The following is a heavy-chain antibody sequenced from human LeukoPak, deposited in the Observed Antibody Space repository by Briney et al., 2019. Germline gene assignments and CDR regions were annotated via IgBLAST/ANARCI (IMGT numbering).Heavy chain of an antibody. Sequence: VASVKVSCKASGYTFTGYYMHWVRQAPGQGLEWTGWINPNSGGTNYAQKFQGRVTMTRDTSISTAYMELSRLRSDDTAVYYCATQRGSYLWGTDFDYWGQGTLVTVSS. CDR2: INPNSGGT. CDR1: GYTFTGYY. CDR3: ATQRGSYLWGTDFDY. J-gene: IGHJ4*02. V-gene: IGHV1-2*02. D-gene: IGHD3-16*01.